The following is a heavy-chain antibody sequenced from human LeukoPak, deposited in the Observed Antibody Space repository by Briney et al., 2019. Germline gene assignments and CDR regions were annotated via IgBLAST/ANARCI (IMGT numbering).Heavy chain of an antibody. Sequence: PGGSLRLSCAASGFTFDEYAMHWVRQAPGKGLEWVSLISGDGGSTYYADSVKGRFTISRDNSKNSLYLQMNSLRTEDTALYYRAKDSRGFDDAFDIWAQGTMVTVSS. CDR3: AKDSRGFDDAFDI. CDR1: GFTFDEYA. V-gene: IGHV3-43*02. D-gene: IGHD3-22*01. CDR2: ISGDGGST. J-gene: IGHJ3*02.